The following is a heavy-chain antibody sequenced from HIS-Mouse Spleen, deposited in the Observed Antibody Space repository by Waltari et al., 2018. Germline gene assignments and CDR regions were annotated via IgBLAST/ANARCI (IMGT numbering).Heavy chain of an antibody. CDR3: ARLAAAGTY. CDR2: IYYSGST. V-gene: IGHV4-39*07. J-gene: IGHJ4*02. Sequence: QLQLQESGPGLVKPSETLSLPCTVPGGSISSSSYYWGWFRQPPGTGLEWIWSIYYSGSTYYNPSLKSRVTISVDTSKNQFSLKLSSVTAADTAVYYCARLAAAGTYWGQGTLVTVSS. D-gene: IGHD6-13*01. CDR1: GGSISSSSYY.